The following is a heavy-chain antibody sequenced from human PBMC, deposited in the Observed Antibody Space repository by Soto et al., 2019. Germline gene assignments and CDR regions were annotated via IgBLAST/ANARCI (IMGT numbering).Heavy chain of an antibody. CDR2: IYHTGST. J-gene: IGHJ4*02. V-gene: IGHV4-31*03. CDR3: ARATGTLRSRNCDY. CDR1: GGSISTAGHY. D-gene: IGHD1-1*01. Sequence: SETLSLTCSVSGGSISTAGHYWTWIRQPPGKGLEWIGSIYHTGSTYYSKSLRSRLTMSVDTSKSQFSLRLSSVTAADTAVYYCARATGTLRSRNCDYWGQGSLVTVSS.